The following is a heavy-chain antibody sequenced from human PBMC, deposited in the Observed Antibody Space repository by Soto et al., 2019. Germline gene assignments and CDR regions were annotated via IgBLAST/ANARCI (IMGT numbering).Heavy chain of an antibody. J-gene: IGHJ6*03. V-gene: IGHV3-9*01. CDR3: AKTGAGYDLGYYYYMDV. CDR2: ISWNSGSI. Sequence: GGSLRLSCAASGFTFDDYAMHWVRQAPGKGLEWVSGISWNSGSIGYADSVKGRFTISRDNAKNSLYLQMNSLRAEDTALYYCAKTGAGYDLGYYYYMDVWGKGTTVTVSS. CDR1: GFTFDDYA. D-gene: IGHD5-12*01.